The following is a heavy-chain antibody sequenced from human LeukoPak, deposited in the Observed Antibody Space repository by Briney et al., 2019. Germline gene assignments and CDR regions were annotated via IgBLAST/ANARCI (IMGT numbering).Heavy chain of an antibody. CDR3: ARIEYSSSSDYYYNGMDV. V-gene: IGHV1-2*02. Sequence: ASVKVSCKASGYTFTGYYMHWVRQAPGQGLEWMGWINPNSGGTNYAQKFQGRVTMTRDTSISTAYMELSRLRSDDTAVYYCARIEYSSSSDYYYNGMDVWGQGTTVTVS. CDR2: INPNSGGT. J-gene: IGHJ6*02. D-gene: IGHD6-6*01. CDR1: GYTFTGYY.